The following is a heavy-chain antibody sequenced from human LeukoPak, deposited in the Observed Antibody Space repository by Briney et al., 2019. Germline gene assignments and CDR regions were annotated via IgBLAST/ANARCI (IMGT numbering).Heavy chain of an antibody. J-gene: IGHJ4*02. V-gene: IGHV3-72*01. CDR2: TRNKANSYTT. CDR1: GFTVSDNY. D-gene: IGHD1-26*01. CDR3: ARGSGSYYYFDY. Sequence: QTGGSLRLSCAASGFTVSDNYMSWVRQAPGKGLEWVGRTRNKANSYTTEYAASVKGRFTISRDDSKNSLYLQMNSLKTEDTAVYYCARGSGSYYYFDYWGQGTLVTVSS.